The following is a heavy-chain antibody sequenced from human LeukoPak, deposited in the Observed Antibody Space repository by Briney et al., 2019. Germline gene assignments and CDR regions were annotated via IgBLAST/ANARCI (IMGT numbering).Heavy chain of an antibody. J-gene: IGHJ4*02. D-gene: IGHD1/OR15-1a*01. V-gene: IGHV4-4*08. CDR1: VGSIRDYY. Sequence: SETLSLTCRVSVGSIRDYYWSWIRQPPGKGLEWIGYIYSSGSTSYNPSLKGQVTISLDPSKNQFSLKLRSVTPAATAVYYFARGNKYAGVFDYWGQGTLVTIAS. CDR3: ARGNKYAGVFDY. CDR2: IYSSGST.